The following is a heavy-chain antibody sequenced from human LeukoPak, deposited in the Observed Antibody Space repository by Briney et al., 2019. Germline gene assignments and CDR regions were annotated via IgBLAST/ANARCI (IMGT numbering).Heavy chain of an antibody. D-gene: IGHD3-16*01. CDR2: IIPIFGTA. V-gene: IGHV1-69*06. J-gene: IGHJ4*02. CDR1: GGTFNSYA. Sequence: ASVKVSCKASGGTFNSYAISWVRQAPGQGLEWMGGIIPIFGTANYAQKFQGRVTITADKSTSTVYMELSSLRSEDTAAYYCARSGGSHTYANWGQGTLVTVSS. CDR3: ARSGGSHTYAN.